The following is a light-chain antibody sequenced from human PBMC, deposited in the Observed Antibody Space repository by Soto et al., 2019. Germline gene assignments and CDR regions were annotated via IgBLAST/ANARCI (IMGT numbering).Light chain of an antibody. CDR2: AAS. CDR1: EPISSY. J-gene: IGKJ1*01. CDR3: QQTYDTPWT. Sequence: DIQMTQYPSSLSASVGDRVTITCRASEPISSYLNWYQQRPGTATKLLIYAASSLYIGVPSRFSGSASGTEFTLIITGLQPEDFATYSFQQTYDTPWTFGQGTKVDI. V-gene: IGKV1-39*01.